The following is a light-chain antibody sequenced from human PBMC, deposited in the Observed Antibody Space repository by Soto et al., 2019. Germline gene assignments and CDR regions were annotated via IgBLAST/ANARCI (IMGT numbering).Light chain of an antibody. CDR3: QKYNSYPIT. V-gene: IGKV1-5*03. J-gene: IGKJ5*01. CDR2: KAS. CDR1: QRISNW. Sequence: DIQMTPSPSTLSASVGDRVTITCRARQRISNWLAWYQQNPGKAPTLLIYKASILEGGVPSRFSGSGSGTEFPLTITSLQPDDFPTYYCQKYNSYPITFGQGTRLEIK.